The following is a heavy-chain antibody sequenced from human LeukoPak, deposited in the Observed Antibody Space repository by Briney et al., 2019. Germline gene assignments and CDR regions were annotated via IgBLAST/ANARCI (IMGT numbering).Heavy chain of an antibody. V-gene: IGHV4-31*03. CDR2: IYYSGTA. J-gene: IGHJ4*02. CDR1: GGSISSGGYY. Sequence: SETLSLTCTVSGGSISSGGYYWSWVRQHPEKGLEWIGYIYYSGTAYYNPSLKSRVTMSVDTSKNQFSLKLDSVTAADTAVYYCARFSNDHGVKFDYWGQGTLVTVSS. CDR3: ARFSNDHGVKFDY. D-gene: IGHD4-17*01.